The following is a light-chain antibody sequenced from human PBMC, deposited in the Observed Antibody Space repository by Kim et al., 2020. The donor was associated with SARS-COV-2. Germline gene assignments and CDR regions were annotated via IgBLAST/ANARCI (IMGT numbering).Light chain of an antibody. Sequence: PSAISCLSSQVPLDSNGYNSLDWYLQKPAQSPQLLISLGSNRASGVPDRFSGSGSGTDFTLKISRVEAEDVGVYYCMQALQTPLTFGGGTKVDIK. J-gene: IGKJ4*01. CDR2: LGS. V-gene: IGKV2-28*01. CDR1: QVPLDSNGYNS. CDR3: MQALQTPLT.